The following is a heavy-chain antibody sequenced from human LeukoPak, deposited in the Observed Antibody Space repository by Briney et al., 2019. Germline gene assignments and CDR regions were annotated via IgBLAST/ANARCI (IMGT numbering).Heavy chain of an antibody. CDR3: AREGEPFYDSSGYRLDY. D-gene: IGHD3-22*01. J-gene: IGHJ4*02. CDR2: ISYDGSNK. Sequence: PGRSLRLSCAASGFTFSSYAMHWVRQAPGKGLEWVAVISYDGSNKYYADSVKGRFTISRDNSKNTLYLQMNSLRAEDTAVYYCAREGEPFYDSSGYRLDYWGQGTLVTVSS. V-gene: IGHV3-30-3*01. CDR1: GFTFSSYA.